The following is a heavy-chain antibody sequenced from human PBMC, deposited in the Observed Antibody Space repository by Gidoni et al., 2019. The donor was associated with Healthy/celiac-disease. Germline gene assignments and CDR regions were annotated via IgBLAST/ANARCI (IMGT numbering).Heavy chain of an antibody. CDR2: TYYRSKWYN. CDR3: ARDTPPYYDFWSGYTRGAFDI. CDR1: GDSVSTNSAA. V-gene: IGHV6-1*01. D-gene: IGHD3-3*01. J-gene: IGHJ3*02. Sequence: QVQLQQSGPGLVKPSQTLSLTCAISGDSVSTNSAAWNWIRQSPSRGLEWLGRTYYRSKWYNDYAVSVKIRITINPDTSKNQFSLQLNSVTPEDTAVYYCARDTPPYYDFWSGYTRGAFDIWGQGTMVTVSS.